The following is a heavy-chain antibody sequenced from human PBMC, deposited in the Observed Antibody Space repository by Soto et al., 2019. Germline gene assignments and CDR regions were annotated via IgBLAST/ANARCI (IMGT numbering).Heavy chain of an antibody. CDR2: VYYSGST. J-gene: IGHJ4*01. Sequence: SETLSLTCTVSGGSVSSSSYYWGWVRQPPGKGLEWIGSVYYSGSTYYNPSLESRVTISVDKSKDQFSLKLMSLSAADTAVYYCARHIHNQGFEYYFDSWG. D-gene: IGHD1-1*01. V-gene: IGHV4-39*01. CDR1: GGSVSSSSYY. CDR3: ARHIHNQGFEYYFDS.